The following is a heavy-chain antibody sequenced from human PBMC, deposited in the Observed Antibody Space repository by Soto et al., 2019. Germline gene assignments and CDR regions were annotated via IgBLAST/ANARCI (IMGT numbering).Heavy chain of an antibody. CDR2: INHSGST. J-gene: IGHJ4*02. Sequence: ASETLSLTCAVYGGSFSGYYRSWIRQPPGKGLEWIGEINHSGSTNYNPSLKSRVTISVDTSKNQFSLKLSSVTAADTAVYYFARALGDFWSGYYHTPFDYWGQGTLVTVSS. CDR3: ARALGDFWSGYYHTPFDY. V-gene: IGHV4-34*01. D-gene: IGHD3-3*01. CDR1: GGSFSGYY.